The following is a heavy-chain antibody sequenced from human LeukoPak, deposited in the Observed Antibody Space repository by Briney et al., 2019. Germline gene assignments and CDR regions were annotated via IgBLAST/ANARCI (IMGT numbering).Heavy chain of an antibody. D-gene: IGHD6-25*01. Sequence: ASVKVSCKASGYTFTSYGISWVRQAPGQGLEWMGSISAYNGNTNYAQKLQGRVTMTTDTSTSTAYMELRSLRSDDTAVYYCARTVRERLAPLFDYWGRGTLVTVSS. J-gene: IGHJ4*02. CDR2: ISAYNGNT. V-gene: IGHV1-18*01. CDR1: GYTFTSYG. CDR3: ARTVRERLAPLFDY.